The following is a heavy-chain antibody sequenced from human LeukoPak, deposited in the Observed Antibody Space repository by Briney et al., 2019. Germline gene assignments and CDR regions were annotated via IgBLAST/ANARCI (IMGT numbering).Heavy chain of an antibody. CDR2: ISAYNGNT. Sequence: ASVKVSCKASGYTFTGYVIGWVRQAPGKGLGGMGWISAYNGNTNYAQKLQGRVTMTTDTSTSTAYMELRSLRSDDTAVYYCARDGDGLPSDYWGQGTLVTVSS. CDR3: ARDGDGLPSDY. CDR1: GYTFTGYV. V-gene: IGHV1-18*01. J-gene: IGHJ4*02. D-gene: IGHD3-10*01.